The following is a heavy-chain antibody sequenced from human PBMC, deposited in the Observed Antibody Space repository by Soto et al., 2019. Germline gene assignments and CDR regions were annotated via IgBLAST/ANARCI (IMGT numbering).Heavy chain of an antibody. CDR1: GGSISSKSYS. Sequence: SETLSLTCSVSGGSISSKSYSWGWIRQPPGKGLEWIGTFYYSENTYYNPSLKSRVTISVDTSKNQFSLKLSSVTAADTAVYYCAKLAGYCSGNSCHGDYAMDVWGQGTTLT. CDR3: AKLAGYCSGNSCHGDYAMDV. J-gene: IGHJ6*02. D-gene: IGHD2-15*01. CDR2: FYYSENT. V-gene: IGHV4-39*01.